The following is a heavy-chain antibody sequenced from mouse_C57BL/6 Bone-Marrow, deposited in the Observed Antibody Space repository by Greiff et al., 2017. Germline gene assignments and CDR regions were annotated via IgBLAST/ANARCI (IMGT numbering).Heavy chain of an antibody. CDR1: GYTFTDYY. J-gene: IGHJ4*01. CDR3: ASIWSLSLRVPVVSDWCKVLTKRSTTVLTGTRAMDY. V-gene: IGHV1-19*01. Sequence: EVKVVESGPVLVKPGASVKMSCKASGYTFTDYYMNWVKQSHGKSLEWIGVINPYNGGTSYNQKFKGKATLTVDKSSSTAYMELNSLTSEDSAVYYCASIWSLSLRVPVVSDWCKVLTKRSTTVLTGTRAMDYWGQGTSVTVSS. D-gene: IGHD4-1*01. CDR2: INPYNGGT.